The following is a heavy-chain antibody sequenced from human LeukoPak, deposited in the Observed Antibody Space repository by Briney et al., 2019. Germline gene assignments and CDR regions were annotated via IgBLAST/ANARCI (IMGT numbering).Heavy chain of an antibody. D-gene: IGHD6-13*01. Sequence: GGSLRLSCAASGFTFSSYSMNWVRQAPGKGLEWVSSISSSSSYIYYADSVKGRFTISRDNAKNSLYLQMNSLRAEDTAVYYCARDPTLAAAGSYYYYAMDVWGQGTTVTVSS. J-gene: IGHJ6*02. CDR3: ARDPTLAAAGSYYYYAMDV. V-gene: IGHV3-21*01. CDR1: GFTFSSYS. CDR2: ISSSSSYI.